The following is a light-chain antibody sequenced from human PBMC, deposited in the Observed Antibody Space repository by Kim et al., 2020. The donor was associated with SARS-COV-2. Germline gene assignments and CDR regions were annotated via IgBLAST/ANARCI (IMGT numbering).Light chain of an antibody. Sequence: DVMMTQSPLSLPVTLGQPASISCRSSRSLVHSDGNTYLNWFHQRPGQSPRRLIYPFSNRDSGVPDRFSGSGSDTDFTLKISRVEAEGVGVYYCMQATGWPATFGQGTKVDIK. CDR3: MQATGWPAT. CDR1: RSLVHSDGNTY. J-gene: IGKJ1*01. V-gene: IGKV2-30*02. CDR2: PFS.